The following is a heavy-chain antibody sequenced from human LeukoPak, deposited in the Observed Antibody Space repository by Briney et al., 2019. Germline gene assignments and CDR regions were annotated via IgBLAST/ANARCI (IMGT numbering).Heavy chain of an antibody. CDR1: GGTFSIYA. J-gene: IGHJ4*02. CDR2: IIPIFGTA. CDR3: AGYCSSTSCYDSGY. D-gene: IGHD2-2*01. Sequence: SVSVSFKASGGTFSIYAISWVRQAPGQGLEWMGGIIPIFGTANYAQKFQGRVTITADESTSTAYMELSSLRSEDTAVYYCAGYCSSTSCYDSGYWGQGTLVTVSS. V-gene: IGHV1-69*13.